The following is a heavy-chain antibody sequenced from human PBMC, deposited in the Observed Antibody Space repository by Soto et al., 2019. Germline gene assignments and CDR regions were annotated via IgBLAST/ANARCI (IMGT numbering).Heavy chain of an antibody. CDR2: IFHDGTA. J-gene: IGHJ4*02. CDR1: GVSISSGNW. CDR3: ARLVYDTRLDYLYFDF. V-gene: IGHV4-4*02. Sequence: ASETLSLTCTVPGVSISSGNWWTWVRQSPRKGLEYIGEIFHDGTANYFPSFERRVAMSVDKSKNQFSLKLTSVTAADAAIYYCARLVYDTRLDYLYFDFWGQGAQVTVSS. D-gene: IGHD3-16*01.